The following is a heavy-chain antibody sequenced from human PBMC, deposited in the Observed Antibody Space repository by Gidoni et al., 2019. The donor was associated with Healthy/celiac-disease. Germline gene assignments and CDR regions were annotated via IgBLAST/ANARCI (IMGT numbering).Heavy chain of an antibody. CDR3: ARDGGPLDYGDYHYYYYYGMDV. CDR1: GFTFRSYS. Sequence: EVQLVESGGGLVKPGGSLRLSCAASGFTFRSYSLNWVRQAPGKGLEWVSSISSSSSYIYYADSVKGRFTISRDNAKNSLYLQMNSLRAEDTAVYYCARDGGPLDYGDYHYYYYYGMDVWGQGTTVTVSS. CDR2: ISSSSSYI. J-gene: IGHJ6*02. V-gene: IGHV3-21*01. D-gene: IGHD4-17*01.